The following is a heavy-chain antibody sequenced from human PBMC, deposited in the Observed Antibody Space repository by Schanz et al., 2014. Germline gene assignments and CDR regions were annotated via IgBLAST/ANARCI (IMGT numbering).Heavy chain of an antibody. J-gene: IGHJ4*02. CDR2: IYSDGRT. V-gene: IGHV3-66*02. Sequence: EVQLVESGGGLVQPGGSLRLSCAASGFTVSSNYMSWVRQAPGKGLEWVSVIYSDGRTYYADSVKGRFTISRDNSKNTLYLRMISLRAEDTAMFYCAREIPAGGHFDYWGQGTLVSVSS. CDR3: AREIPAGGHFDY. CDR1: GFTVSSNY. D-gene: IGHD2-15*01.